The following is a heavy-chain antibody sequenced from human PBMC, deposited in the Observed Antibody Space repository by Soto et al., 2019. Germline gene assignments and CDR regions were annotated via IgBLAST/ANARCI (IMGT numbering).Heavy chain of an antibody. V-gene: IGHV3-33*01. CDR2: IVSDGSAI. J-gene: IGHJ3*02. D-gene: IGHD3-3*02. CDR1: GFPFSFYG. Sequence: HPGGSLRLSCAVSGFPFSFYGFHWVRQSPGKGLEWLGVIVSDGSAIYHADSLEGRFFISRDNSKDILYLQMNSLRVEDTAVYYCERDEAFDNENGFDMWGQGTMVTVSS. CDR3: ERDEAFDNENGFDM.